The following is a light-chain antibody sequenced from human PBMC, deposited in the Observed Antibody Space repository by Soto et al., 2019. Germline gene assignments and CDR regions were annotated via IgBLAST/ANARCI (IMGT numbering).Light chain of an antibody. CDR3: QPYNNWPPIT. CDR1: QSVSST. V-gene: IGKV3-15*01. J-gene: IGKJ5*01. CDR2: DVS. Sequence: EIVMTQSPATLSVSPGERATLSCRASQSVSSTFAWYQQRPAQAPRLLLYDVSTRATGIPARFSGSGSGTEFTLTISSLQSEDFSVYYCQPYNNWPPITFGQGTRLEIK.